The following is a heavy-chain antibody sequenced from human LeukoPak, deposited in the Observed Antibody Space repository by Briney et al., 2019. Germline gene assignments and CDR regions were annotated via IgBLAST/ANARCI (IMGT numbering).Heavy chain of an antibody. J-gene: IGHJ5*02. V-gene: IGHV1-2*06. CDR2: INPNSGGT. CDR3: ARDLNTRDFWFDP. CDR1: GYTFTGYY. Sequence: WASVKVSCMASGYTFTGYYMHWVRQAPGQGLEWMGRINPNSGGTNYAQTFQGRVTLTRDTSISTAYMELSRLRSDETAVYYCARDLNTRDFWFDPWGQGTLVTVS. D-gene: IGHD2-2*01.